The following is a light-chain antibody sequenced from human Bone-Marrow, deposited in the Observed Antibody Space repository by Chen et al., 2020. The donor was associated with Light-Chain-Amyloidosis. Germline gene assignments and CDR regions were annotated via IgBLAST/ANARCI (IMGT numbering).Light chain of an antibody. V-gene: IGKV3-15*01. J-gene: IGKJ1*01. CDR3: QQYNDWPSWT. CDR1: QSVSSN. CDR2: GAS. Sequence: EIVMTQSPATLSVSPGERATLSCRASQSVSSNLAWYQQEPGQAPRLLIYGASTRATGIPARFSGSWSGTEFTLTISSLQSEDFAVYYCQQYNDWPSWTFGQGTKVEIK.